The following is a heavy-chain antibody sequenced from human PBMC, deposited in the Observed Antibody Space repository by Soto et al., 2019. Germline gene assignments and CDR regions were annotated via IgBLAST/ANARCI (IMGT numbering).Heavy chain of an antibody. CDR1: GGTFSSYA. Sequence: QVQLVQSGAEVKKPGSSVKVSCKTSGGTFSSYAISWVRQAPGQGLEWMGGIIPIFDTANYAQKFQGRVKITADESTSTAYTELSSLRSEDTAVDNCARHDCIRSSCYYYYYYSMDVWGQGTTVTVSS. D-gene: IGHD2-2*01. V-gene: IGHV1-69*12. CDR3: ARHDCIRSSCYYYYYYSMDV. J-gene: IGHJ6*02. CDR2: IIPIFDTA.